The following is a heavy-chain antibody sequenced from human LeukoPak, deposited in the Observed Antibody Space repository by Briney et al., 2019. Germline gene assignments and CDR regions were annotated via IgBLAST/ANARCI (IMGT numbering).Heavy chain of an antibody. J-gene: IGHJ6*03. CDR2: IYYSGST. Sequence: SETPSLTCTVSGGSISSSSYYWGWIRQPPGKGLEWIGSIYYSGSTYYNPSLKSRVTISVDTSKNQFSLKLSSVTAADTAVYYCASRGYCSGGSCYSPPYYYYYMDVWGKGTTVTVSS. V-gene: IGHV4-39*01. D-gene: IGHD2-15*01. CDR1: GGSISSSSYY. CDR3: ASRGYCSGGSCYSPPYYYYYMDV.